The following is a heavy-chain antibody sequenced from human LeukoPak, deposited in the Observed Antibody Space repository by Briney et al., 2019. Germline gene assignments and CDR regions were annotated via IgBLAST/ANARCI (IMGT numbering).Heavy chain of an antibody. CDR3: ARDNPFKYDYVN. V-gene: IGHV4-61*02. CDR2: IYTTGST. CDR1: GGSISSGSYY. Sequence: SQTLSLTCTVSGGSISSGSYYWSWIRQPAGKELEWIGRIYTTGSTNYSPSLKSRVTISADTSKNQFSLKLSSVTAADTAVYYCARDNPFKYDYVNWGQGTLVTVSS. D-gene: IGHD3-16*01. J-gene: IGHJ4*02.